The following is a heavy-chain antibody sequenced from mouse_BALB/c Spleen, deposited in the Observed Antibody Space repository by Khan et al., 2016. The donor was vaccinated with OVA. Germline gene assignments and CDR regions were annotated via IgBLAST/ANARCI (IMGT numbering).Heavy chain of an antibody. D-gene: IGHD1-1*02. CDR1: GFTFSDYY. CDR3: TRAGYGGVAY. CDR2: ISDGGSST. Sequence: EVELVESGGGLVKPGGSLKLSCAASGFTFSDYYMYWVRQTPEKRLEWVATISDGGSSTYYPDSVKGRFTISRDNATNSLYLQMSSLKTEDTAIYSGTRAGYGGVAYWGQGTPVTVSA. V-gene: IGHV5-4*02. J-gene: IGHJ3*01.